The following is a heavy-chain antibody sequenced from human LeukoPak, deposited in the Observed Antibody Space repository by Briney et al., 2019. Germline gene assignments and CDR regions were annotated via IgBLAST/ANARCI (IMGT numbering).Heavy chain of an antibody. D-gene: IGHD3-16*01. J-gene: IGHJ4*02. CDR1: GFTFTTYW. V-gene: IGHV3-7*01. CDR3: GRIYGRRGGGTFDY. Sequence: PGGSLRLSCAASGFTFTTYWMSWVRQAPGKGLEWVANINQDGSEKYYVDSVKGRFTISRDNAKNSLYLHMNSLRAEDTAVYYCGRIYGRRGGGTFDYWGQGALVTVSS. CDR2: INQDGSEK.